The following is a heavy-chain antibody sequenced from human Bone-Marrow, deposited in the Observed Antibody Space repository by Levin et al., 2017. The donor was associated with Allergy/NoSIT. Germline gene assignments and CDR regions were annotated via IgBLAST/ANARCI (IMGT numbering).Heavy chain of an antibody. J-gene: IGHJ4*02. CDR1: GFTFSSYW. Sequence: GGSLRLSCAASGFTFSSYWMSWVRQAPGKGLEWVANIKQDGSEKYYVDSVKGRFTISRDNAKNSLYLQMNSLRAEDTAVYYCARDKGVVGATKLDYWGQGTLVTVSS. D-gene: IGHD1-26*01. V-gene: IGHV3-7*01. CDR3: ARDKGVVGATKLDY. CDR2: IKQDGSEK.